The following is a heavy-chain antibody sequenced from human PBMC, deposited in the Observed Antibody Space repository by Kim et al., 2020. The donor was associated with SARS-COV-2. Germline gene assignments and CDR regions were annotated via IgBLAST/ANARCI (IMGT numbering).Heavy chain of an antibody. J-gene: IGHJ6*02. V-gene: IGHV4-34*01. D-gene: IGHD3-3*02. CDR1: GGSFSGYY. CDR3: ARGRTELDRSFISSLGWYYYGMDV. CDR2: INHSGST. Sequence: SETLSLTCAVYGGSFSGYYWSWIRQPPGKGLEWIGEINHSGSTNYNPSLKSRVTISVDTSKNQFSLKLSSVTAADTAVYYCARGRTELDRSFISSLGWYYYGMDVCGQGTTVTVSS.